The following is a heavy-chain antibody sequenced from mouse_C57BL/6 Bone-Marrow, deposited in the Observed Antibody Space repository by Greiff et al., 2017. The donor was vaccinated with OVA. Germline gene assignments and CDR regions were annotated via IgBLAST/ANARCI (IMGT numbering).Heavy chain of an antibody. CDR3: ARSPATLDAMDD. D-gene: IGHD1-1*01. V-gene: IGHV3-8*01. Sequence: EVQLVESGPGLAKPSQTLSLTCSVTGYSFTSDYWNWIRKFPGNKLEYMGYISYSGSTYYTPSLKCRIFIIRDTSKNQYYLQLNSVTTEDTATYYCARSPATLDAMDDWGQGTSVTVSS. CDR1: GYSFTSDY. CDR2: ISYSGST. J-gene: IGHJ4*01.